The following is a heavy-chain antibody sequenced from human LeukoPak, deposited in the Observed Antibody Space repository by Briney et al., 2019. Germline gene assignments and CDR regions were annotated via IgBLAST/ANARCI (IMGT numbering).Heavy chain of an antibody. D-gene: IGHD1-26*01. CDR1: GFNYSSYT. J-gene: IGHJ4*02. Sequence: GGSLRLSCAASGFNYSSYTMNWVRQAPGMGLEWVSSISSSSSYIYYADSVKGRFTISRDNAKNSLYLQMNSLRAEDTAVYYCAREVGGSNRVGFDYWGQGTLVTVSS. V-gene: IGHV3-21*01. CDR2: ISSSSSYI. CDR3: AREVGGSNRVGFDY.